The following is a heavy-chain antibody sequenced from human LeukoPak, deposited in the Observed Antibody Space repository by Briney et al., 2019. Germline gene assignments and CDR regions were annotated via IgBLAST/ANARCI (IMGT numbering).Heavy chain of an antibody. D-gene: IGHD2-2*01. CDR1: GYSISSGYQ. V-gene: IGHV4-38-2*02. J-gene: IGHJ5*02. Sequence: SETLSLTCAVSGYSISSGYQWAWIRQSPGKGLEWIGTIYHSGSAHYNPSLKSRVTIETSKNQFSLKMYSVTAADTAVYYCARDPRWLTPDCTSTSCYENYFDPWGQGTLATVSS. CDR3: ARDPRWLTPDCTSTSCYENYFDP. CDR2: IYHSGSA.